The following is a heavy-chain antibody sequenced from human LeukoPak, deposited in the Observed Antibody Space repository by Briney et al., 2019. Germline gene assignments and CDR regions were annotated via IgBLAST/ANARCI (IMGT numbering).Heavy chain of an antibody. D-gene: IGHD6-19*01. Sequence: SETLSLTCTVSGGSISSYYWSWIRQPAGKGLEWIGRIYTSGSTNYNPSLKSRVTMSVDTSKNQFSLKLSSVTAADTAVYYCAREYSRGWSRGFDYWGQGTLVTVSS. J-gene: IGHJ4*02. CDR3: AREYSRGWSRGFDY. CDR1: GGSISSYY. CDR2: IYTSGST. V-gene: IGHV4-4*07.